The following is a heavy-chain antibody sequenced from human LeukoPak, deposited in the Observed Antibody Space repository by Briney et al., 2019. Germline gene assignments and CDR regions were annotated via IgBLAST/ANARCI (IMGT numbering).Heavy chain of an antibody. CDR1: GFTFSNAW. CDR2: IKSKTDGGTT. J-gene: IGHJ4*02. D-gene: IGHD3-10*01. V-gene: IGHV3-15*01. CDR3: TTGLTMVRGFDFDY. Sequence: PGGSLRLSCAASGFTFSNAWMSWVRQAPGKGLEWVGRIKSKTDGGTTDYAAPVKGRFTISRDDSKNTAYLQMNSLKTEDTAVYYCTTGLTMVRGFDFDYWGQGTLVTVSS.